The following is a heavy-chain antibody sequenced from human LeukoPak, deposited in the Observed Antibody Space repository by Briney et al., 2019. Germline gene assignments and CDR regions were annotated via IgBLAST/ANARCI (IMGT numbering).Heavy chain of an antibody. V-gene: IGHV1-58*02. CDR2: IVLGSGNT. CDR3: AAQRGASLHDFWSTRLFDP. D-gene: IGHD3-3*01. Sequence: ASVKVSCKASGFTFHTSTMQWVRQARGQRLEWIGWIVLGSGNTVYSHKFHDRVIITRDMSTSTVYMELDSLGSEDTAVYYCAAQRGASLHDFWSTRLFDPWGQGTLVTVSS. CDR1: GFTFHTST. J-gene: IGHJ5*02.